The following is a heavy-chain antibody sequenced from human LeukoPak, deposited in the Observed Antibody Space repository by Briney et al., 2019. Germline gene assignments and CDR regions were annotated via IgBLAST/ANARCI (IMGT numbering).Heavy chain of an antibody. CDR1: GVSFSGYY. J-gene: IGHJ5*02. Sequence: SETLSLTCAVYGVSFSGYYWSWVRQSPGKGLEWIGYIYYDGSIYYNPSLRSRVTMSVDTSKNQFSLRLNSVTAVDTAVYYCARKPDSRNWFDPWGQGTLVTVSS. V-gene: IGHV4-34*01. CDR3: ARKPDSRNWFDP. D-gene: IGHD1-14*01. CDR2: IYYDGSI.